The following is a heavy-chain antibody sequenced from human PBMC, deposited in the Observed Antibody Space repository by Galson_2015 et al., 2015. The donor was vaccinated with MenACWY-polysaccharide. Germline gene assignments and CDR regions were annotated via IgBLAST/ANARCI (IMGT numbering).Heavy chain of an antibody. V-gene: IGHV3-9*01. CDR2: ISWNSGSI. CDR1: GFTFDDYA. Sequence: SLRLSCAASGFTFDDYAMHWVRQAPGKGLEWVSGISWNSGSIGYADSVKGRFTISRDNAKNSLYLQMNSLRAEDTALYYCAKDKRGDAGTGFDYWGQGTLVTVSS. D-gene: IGHD6-13*01. CDR3: AKDKRGDAGTGFDY. J-gene: IGHJ4*02.